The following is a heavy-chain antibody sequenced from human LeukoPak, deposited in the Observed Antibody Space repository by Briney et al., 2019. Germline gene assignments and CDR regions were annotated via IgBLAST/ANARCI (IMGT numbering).Heavy chain of an antibody. CDR2: INPNSGGT. D-gene: IGHD6-13*01. CDR1: GYTFTGYY. Sequence: ASVKVSCKASGYTFTGYYMHWVRQASGQGLEWMGWINPNSGGTNYAQKFQGRVTMTRDTSISTAYMGLSRLRSDDTAVYYCARLTPGIAAAGTFGVYYYYYYMDVWGKGTTVTISS. V-gene: IGHV1-2*02. CDR3: ARLTPGIAAAGTFGVYYYYYYMDV. J-gene: IGHJ6*03.